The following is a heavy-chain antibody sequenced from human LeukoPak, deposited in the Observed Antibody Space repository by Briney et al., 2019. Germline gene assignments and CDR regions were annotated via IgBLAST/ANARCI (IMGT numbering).Heavy chain of an antibody. CDR3: AKDRCSGGSCYDDY. Sequence: GGSLRLSCAASGFTFSSYSMNWVRQAPGKGLEWVSSISSSSSYIYYADSVKGRFTISRDNSKNTLYLQMNSLRAEDTAVYYCAKDRCSGGSCYDDYWGQGTLVTVSS. CDR2: ISSSSSYI. J-gene: IGHJ4*02. V-gene: IGHV3-21*04. D-gene: IGHD2-15*01. CDR1: GFTFSSYS.